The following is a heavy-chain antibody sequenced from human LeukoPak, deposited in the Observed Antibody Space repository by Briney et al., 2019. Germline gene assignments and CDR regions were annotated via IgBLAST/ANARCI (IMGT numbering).Heavy chain of an antibody. CDR1: GFTFSSYA. CDR2: ISGSDDST. Sequence: GGSPRLSCAASGFTFSSYAMSWVRQAPGKGLEWVSAISGSDDSTYYADSVKGRFTISRDNSKDTLYLQINSLRAEDTAVYYCAKVSAVTRGHFDYWGQGNLVTVSS. D-gene: IGHD3-10*01. V-gene: IGHV3-23*01. CDR3: AKVSAVTRGHFDY. J-gene: IGHJ4*02.